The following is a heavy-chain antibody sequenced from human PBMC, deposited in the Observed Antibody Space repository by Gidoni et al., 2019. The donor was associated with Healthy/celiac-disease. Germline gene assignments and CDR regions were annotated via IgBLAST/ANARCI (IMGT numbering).Heavy chain of an antibody. D-gene: IGHD6-13*01. Sequence: EVQLVESGGGLVQPGRSLRLSCAASGFTFDDYAMHWVRQAPGKGLEWVSGISWNSGSIGYADSVKGRFTISRDNAKNSLYLQMNSLRAEDTALYYCAKDWQQLPVGAFDIWGQGTMVTVSS. J-gene: IGHJ3*02. V-gene: IGHV3-9*01. CDR3: AKDWQQLPVGAFDI. CDR2: ISWNSGSI. CDR1: GFTFDDYA.